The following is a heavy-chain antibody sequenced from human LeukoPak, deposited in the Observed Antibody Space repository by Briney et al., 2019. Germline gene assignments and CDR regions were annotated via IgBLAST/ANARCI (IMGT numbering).Heavy chain of an antibody. CDR3: ANGPTSNGYFYYFDY. J-gene: IGHJ4*02. CDR2: IQYDGSHQ. D-gene: IGHD3-22*01. Sequence: GGSLRLSCVVSGFTFVSHGMHWVRQAPGKGLEWVAFIQYDGSHQYYADSAKGRFTISRDNSKNTLFLQMNSLRAEDTAVYYRANGPTSNGYFYYFDYWGQGTLVTVSS. V-gene: IGHV3-30*02. CDR1: GFTFVSHG.